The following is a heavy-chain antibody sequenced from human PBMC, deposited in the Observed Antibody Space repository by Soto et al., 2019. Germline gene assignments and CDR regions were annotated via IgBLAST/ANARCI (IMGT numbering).Heavy chain of an antibody. D-gene: IGHD3-16*01. CDR1: GYTFTSYA. CDR2: INAGNGNT. J-gene: IGHJ3*02. CDR3: AREQSGEIMTMTDAFDI. V-gene: IGHV1-3*01. Sequence: QVQLVQSGAEVQKPGASVKVSCKASGYTFTSYAIHWVRQAPGPRLEWMGWINAGNGNTQYSQKFQGRVTITRDTSASKAYMEVSSLRSEDTALYSCAREQSGEIMTMTDAFDIWGQGTMVTVSS.